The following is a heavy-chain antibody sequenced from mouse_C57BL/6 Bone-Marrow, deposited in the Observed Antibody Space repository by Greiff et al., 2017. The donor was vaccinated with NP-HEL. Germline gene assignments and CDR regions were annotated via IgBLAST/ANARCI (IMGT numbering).Heavy chain of an antibody. CDR1: GFNIKDDY. Sequence: EVKLMESGAELVRPGASVKLSCTASGFNIKDDYMHWVKQRPEQGLEWIRWIDPENGDTEYASKFQGKATITADTSSNTAYLQLSSLTSEDTAVYYCTTWNYDYWGQGTTLTVSS. CDR3: TTWNYDY. CDR2: IDPENGDT. V-gene: IGHV14-4*01. J-gene: IGHJ2*01.